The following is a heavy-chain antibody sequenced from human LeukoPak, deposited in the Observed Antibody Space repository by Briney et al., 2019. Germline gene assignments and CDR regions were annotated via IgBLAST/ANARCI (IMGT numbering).Heavy chain of an antibody. CDR1: GGSISSSSDH. CDR3: ARRLATFNWFGP. Sequence: SETLSLTCTVSGGSISSSSDHWGFIRRPPGKGLEWIGHIFYDGTTYYNASLRSRVTMSVDTSTSRFSLNLRSVTAADTAVYYCARRLATFNWFGPWGQGTLVTVSS. D-gene: IGHD2/OR15-2a*01. CDR2: IFYDGTT. V-gene: IGHV4-39*01. J-gene: IGHJ5*02.